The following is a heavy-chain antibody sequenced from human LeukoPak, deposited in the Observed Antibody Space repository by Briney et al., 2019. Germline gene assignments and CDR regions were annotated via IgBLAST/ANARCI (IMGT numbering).Heavy chain of an antibody. D-gene: IGHD1-1*01. CDR1: GFTFDDYA. Sequence: GRSLRLSCAASGFTFDDYAMHWVRQAPGKGLEWVSGISWNSGSIGYADSVKDRFTISRDNARSLVFLQIHSLRDEDTALYYCARDSSPDSATTYYDALDMWGQGTMVTVSS. V-gene: IGHV3-9*01. CDR2: ISWNSGSI. J-gene: IGHJ3*02. CDR3: ARDSSPDSATTYYDALDM.